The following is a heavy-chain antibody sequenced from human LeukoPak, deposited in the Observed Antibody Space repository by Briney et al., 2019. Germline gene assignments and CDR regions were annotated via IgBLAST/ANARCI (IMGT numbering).Heavy chain of an antibody. D-gene: IGHD3-10*01. CDR1: GRSISSGGYS. Sequence: SQTLSLTCTVSGRSISSGGYSWSWIRQHPGKGLEWIGYIYYSGSTYYNPSLKSRVTISVDTSKNQFSLKLSSVTAADTAVYYCARTSRSVRGVIFWGQGTLVTVSS. CDR2: IYYSGST. CDR3: ARTSRSVRGVIF. J-gene: IGHJ4*02. V-gene: IGHV4-31*03.